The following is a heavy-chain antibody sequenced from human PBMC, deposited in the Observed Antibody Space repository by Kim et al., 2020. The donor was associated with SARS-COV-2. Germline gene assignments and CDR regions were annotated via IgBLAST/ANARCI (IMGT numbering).Heavy chain of an antibody. J-gene: IGHJ4*02. CDR1: GFTFSSYA. CDR3: ATGVRGSSWLDKYYFDY. Sequence: GGSLRLSCAASGFTFSSYAMSWVRQAPGKGLEWVSAISGSGGSTYYADSVKGRFTISRDNSKNTLYLQMNSQRAENTAVYYCATGVRGSSWLDKYYFDYWGQGTLVTVSS. CDR2: ISGSGGST. V-gene: IGHV3-23*01. D-gene: IGHD6-13*01.